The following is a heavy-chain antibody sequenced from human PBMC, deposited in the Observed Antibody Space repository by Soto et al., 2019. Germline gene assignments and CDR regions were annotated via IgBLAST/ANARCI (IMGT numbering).Heavy chain of an antibody. CDR2: MNPNSGNS. D-gene: IGHD6-19*01. J-gene: IGHJ5*02. CDR3: ARTRFGAVAGT. CDR1: GYTFTSYD. Sequence: QVQLVQSGAEVKKPGASVKVSCKTSGYTFTSYDIHWVRQATGQGPEWMGWMNPNSGNSVNAQKFQGRITLTRNTSMSTVYMALSSLRSEDTAVYYCARTRFGAVAGTWGQGTLVTVSS. V-gene: IGHV1-8*01.